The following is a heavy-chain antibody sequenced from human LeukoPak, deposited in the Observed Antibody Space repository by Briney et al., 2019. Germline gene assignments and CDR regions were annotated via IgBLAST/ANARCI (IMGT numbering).Heavy chain of an antibody. CDR3: ASLTYYYDSSGYRAYYFDY. CDR1: GGSISSSNW. CDR2: IYHSGST. Sequence: PSETLSLTCAVSGGSISSSNWWSWVRQPPGKGLEWIGEIYHSGSTNYNPSLKSRVTISVDKSKNQFSLKLSSVTAADTAVYYCASLTYYYDSSGYRAYYFDYWGQGTLVTVSS. V-gene: IGHV4-4*02. J-gene: IGHJ4*02. D-gene: IGHD3-22*01.